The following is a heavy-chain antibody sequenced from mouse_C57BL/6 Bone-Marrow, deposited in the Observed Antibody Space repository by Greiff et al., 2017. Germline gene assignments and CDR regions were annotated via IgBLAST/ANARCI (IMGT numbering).Heavy chain of an antibody. Sequence: VQLQQSGPELVKPGASVKIPCKASGYTFTDYNMDWVKQSHGKSLEWIGDINPNNGGTIYNQKFKGKATLTVDKSSSTAYMELRSLTYEDTAVYYCARRWLPWYFDVWGTGTTVTVSS. J-gene: IGHJ1*03. CDR3: ARRWLPWYFDV. D-gene: IGHD2-3*01. V-gene: IGHV1-18*01. CDR1: GYTFTDYN. CDR2: INPNNGGT.